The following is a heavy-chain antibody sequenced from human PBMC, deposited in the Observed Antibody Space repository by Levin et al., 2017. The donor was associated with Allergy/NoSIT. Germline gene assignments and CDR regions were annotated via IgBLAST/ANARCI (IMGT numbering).Heavy chain of an antibody. V-gene: IGHV4-34*01. D-gene: IGHD2/OR15-2a*01. J-gene: IGHJ4*02. CDR3: TRISFKGTSPNY. CDR1: GGSLNGHF. CDR2: INYNGDT. Sequence: NASETLSLTCAVYGGSLNGHFWSWIRQPPGKGLEWIGEINYNGDTDYNPSLKSRVTISLDMSKNQFSLRLTSVTAADTATYFCTRISFKGTSPNYWGQGVLVAVSS.